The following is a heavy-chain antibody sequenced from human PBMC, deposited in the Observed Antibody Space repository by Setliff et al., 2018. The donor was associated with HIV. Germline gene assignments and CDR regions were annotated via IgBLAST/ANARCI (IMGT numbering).Heavy chain of an antibody. D-gene: IGHD2-2*01. V-gene: IGHV4-61*09. CDR1: GGSISSGSYY. CDR3: ARGHCSGTNCYGVDYYGMDV. Sequence: PSEPLSLTCTVSGGSISSGSYYWSWIRQPAGKGLEWIGHIYTSGSTNYNPSLKSRVTISVDTSKNQFSVKLTSVTAADTAVYYCARGHCSGTNCYGVDYYGMDVWGQGTTVTVSS. J-gene: IGHJ6*02. CDR2: IYTSGST.